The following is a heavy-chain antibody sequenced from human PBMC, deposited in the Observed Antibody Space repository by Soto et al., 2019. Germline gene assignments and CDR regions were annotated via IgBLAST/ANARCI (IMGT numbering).Heavy chain of an antibody. J-gene: IGHJ4*02. CDR1: GFTFSSYA. V-gene: IGHV3-23*01. D-gene: IGHD3-22*01. CDR3: ATEVYCYDSPFHYYFDY. CDR2: ISGSGGST. Sequence: PGGSLRLSCAASGFTFSSYAMSWVRQAPGKGLEWVSAISGSGGSTYYADSVKGRFTISRDNSKNTLYLQMNSLRAEDTAVYYCATEVYCYDSPFHYYFDYWGQGTLVTVSS.